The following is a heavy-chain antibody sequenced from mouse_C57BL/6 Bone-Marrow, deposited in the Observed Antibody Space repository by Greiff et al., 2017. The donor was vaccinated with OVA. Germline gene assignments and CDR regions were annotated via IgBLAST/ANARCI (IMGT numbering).Heavy chain of an antibody. J-gene: IGHJ4*01. Sequence: QVQLQQPGAELVKPGASVKLSCKASGYTFTSYWMHWVKQRPGQGLEWIGMIHPNSGSTKYNEKFKSKATLTVDKSSSTAYMQLSSLTSEASAVYYCARTSYYYGSSYTDAMDYWGQGTSVTVSS. V-gene: IGHV1-64*01. CDR1: GYTFTSYW. D-gene: IGHD1-1*01. CDR2: IHPNSGST. CDR3: ARTSYYYGSSYTDAMDY.